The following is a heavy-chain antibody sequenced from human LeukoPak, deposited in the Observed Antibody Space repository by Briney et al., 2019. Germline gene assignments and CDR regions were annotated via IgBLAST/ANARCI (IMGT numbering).Heavy chain of an antibody. Sequence: GESLKISCKGSGYSFTSYWIGWVRQIPGKGLEWMGIIYPGDSDTRYSPSFQGQVTISADKSISTAYLQWSSLKASDTAMYYCARHRNTIFGVALGDYWGQGTLVTVSS. CDR3: ARHRNTIFGVALGDY. J-gene: IGHJ4*02. V-gene: IGHV5-51*01. CDR2: IYPGDSDT. D-gene: IGHD3-3*01. CDR1: GYSFTSYW.